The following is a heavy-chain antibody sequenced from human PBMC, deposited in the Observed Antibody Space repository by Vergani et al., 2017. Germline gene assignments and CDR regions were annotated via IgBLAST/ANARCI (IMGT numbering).Heavy chain of an antibody. Sequence: QVHLVESGGGVVQPRRSLRLSCVVSGFTSSYYGMHWVRQAPGKGLVWVAVISYDGTQIYYADSVKGQFTISRDDSKITLYLQINSLRPEDTAVYYCATKSCGTPGCQIEYFREWGQGTLVAVSS. CDR1: GFTSSYYG. CDR2: ISYDGTQI. V-gene: IGHV3-30*03. D-gene: IGHD1-1*01. CDR3: ATKSCGTPGCQIEYFRE. J-gene: IGHJ1*01.